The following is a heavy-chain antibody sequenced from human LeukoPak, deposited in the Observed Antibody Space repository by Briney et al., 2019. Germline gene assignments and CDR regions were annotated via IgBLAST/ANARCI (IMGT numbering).Heavy chain of an antibody. Sequence: GGSLRLSCAASGFTFSGSALPWVRQASGKGLEWVGRIRSTANGYATAYAASVKGRFTISGDDSKNTAYLQMDSLKTEDTAVYYCARGLGYCSSTSCPFDPWGQGTLVTVSS. D-gene: IGHD2-2*01. J-gene: IGHJ5*02. CDR2: IRSTANGYAT. CDR1: GFTFSGSA. V-gene: IGHV3-73*01. CDR3: ARGLGYCSSTSCPFDP.